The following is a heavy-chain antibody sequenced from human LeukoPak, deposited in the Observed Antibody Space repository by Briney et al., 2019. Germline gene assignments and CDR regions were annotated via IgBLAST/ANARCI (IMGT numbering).Heavy chain of an antibody. V-gene: IGHV3-9*01. CDR1: GFTFEDYG. CDR3: AKDRPNYFGSNGHYYRRNGDS. CDR2: INWNSGTK. J-gene: IGHJ5*01. D-gene: IGHD3-10*01. Sequence: GGSLRLSCAASGFTFEDYGMHWVRQAPGKGREWVSGINWNSGTKAYADSAKGRFTISRDNSKNTLYLQMSSLRAEDTAVFYCAKDRPNYFGSNGHYYRRNGDSWGQGTLVTVSS.